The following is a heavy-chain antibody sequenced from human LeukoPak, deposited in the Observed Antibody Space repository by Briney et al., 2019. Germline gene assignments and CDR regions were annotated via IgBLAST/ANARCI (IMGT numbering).Heavy chain of an antibody. Sequence: SETLSLTCTVSGYSISSGYYWGWVRQPPGKGLEWIASRYHSGSTYYNPSLKSRVTLSVDTSKNQFSLKLSSVAAADTAVYYCVREGGYELDYWGQGTLVTVSS. CDR3: VREGGYELDY. V-gene: IGHV4-38-2*02. CDR1: GYSISSGYY. D-gene: IGHD5-12*01. J-gene: IGHJ4*02. CDR2: RYHSGST.